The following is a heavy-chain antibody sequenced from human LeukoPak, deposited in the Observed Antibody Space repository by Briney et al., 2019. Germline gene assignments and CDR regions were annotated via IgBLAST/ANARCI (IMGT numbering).Heavy chain of an antibody. D-gene: IGHD4-17*01. J-gene: IGHJ4*02. V-gene: IGHV1-69*13. CDR1: GYTFTSYG. CDR2: IIPIFGTA. CDR3: ARGSRFGDYVGGSDY. Sequence: GASVKVSCKASGYTFTSYGINWVRQAPGQGLEWMGGIIPIFGTANYAQKFQGRVTITADESTSTAYMELSSLRSEDTAVYYCARGSRFGDYVGGSDYWGQGTQVTVSS.